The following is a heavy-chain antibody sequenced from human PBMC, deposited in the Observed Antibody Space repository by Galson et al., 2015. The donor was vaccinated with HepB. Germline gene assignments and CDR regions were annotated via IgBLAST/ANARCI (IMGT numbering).Heavy chain of an antibody. J-gene: IGHJ2*01. CDR1: GYTLTELS. D-gene: IGHD4-23*01. CDR2: FDPEDGET. Sequence: SVKVSCKVSGYTLTELSMHWVRQAPGKGLEWMGGFDPEDGETIYAQKFQGRVTMTEDTSTDTAYMELSSLRSEDTAVYYCATGVTTPRLRWYTRYFDLWGRGTLVTVSS. CDR3: ATGVTTPRLRWYTRYFDL. V-gene: IGHV1-24*01.